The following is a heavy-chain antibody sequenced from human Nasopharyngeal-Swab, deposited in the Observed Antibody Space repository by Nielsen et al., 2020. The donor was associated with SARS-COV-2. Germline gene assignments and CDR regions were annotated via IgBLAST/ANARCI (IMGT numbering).Heavy chain of an antibody. CDR1: GGSFSGYY. D-gene: IGHD1-1*01. Sequence: SETLSLTCAVYGGSFSGYYWSWIRQPPGKGLEWIGEINHSGSTNYNPSLKSRVTISVDTSKNQFSLKLSSVTAADTAVYCCARDESWRYYYGMDVWGQGTTVTVSS. CDR2: INHSGST. J-gene: IGHJ6*02. CDR3: ARDESWRYYYGMDV. V-gene: IGHV4-34*01.